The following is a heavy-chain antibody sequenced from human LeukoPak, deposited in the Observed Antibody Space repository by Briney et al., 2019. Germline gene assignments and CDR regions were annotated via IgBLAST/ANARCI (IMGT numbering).Heavy chain of an antibody. Sequence: GGSLRLSCAASGFTFSSYAMTWVRQAPGKGLEWVSVISGSGGSTYYADSVKGRFTISRANSKNTLYLQMNSLRVEDTAVYYCAKSGTLVYYFDSSGYYFDYWGRGTLVTVSS. V-gene: IGHV3-23*01. CDR3: AKSGTLVYYFDSSGYYFDY. CDR2: ISGSGGST. CDR1: GFTFSSYA. D-gene: IGHD3-22*01. J-gene: IGHJ4*02.